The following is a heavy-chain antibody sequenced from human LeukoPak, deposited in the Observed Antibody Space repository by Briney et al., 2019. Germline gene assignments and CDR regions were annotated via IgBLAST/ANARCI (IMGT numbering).Heavy chain of an antibody. J-gene: IGHJ4*02. V-gene: IGHV4-34*01. CDR2: INHSGST. D-gene: IGHD1-26*01. Sequence: PSETLSLTCAVYGGSFSGYYWSWIRQPPGKGMEWIGEINHSGSTNYNPSLKSRVTISVDTSKNQFSLKLSSVTAAGTAVYYCARGRVSAYSGSYGYWSQGTLVTVSS. CDR1: GGSFSGYY. CDR3: ARGRVSAYSGSYGY.